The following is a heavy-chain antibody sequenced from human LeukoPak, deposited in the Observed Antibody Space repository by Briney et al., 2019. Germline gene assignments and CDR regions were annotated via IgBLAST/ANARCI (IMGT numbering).Heavy chain of an antibody. J-gene: IGHJ4*02. CDR1: GYTLTELS. CDR3: ATDLLDYYDSSGSPLNY. V-gene: IGHV1-24*01. Sequence: ASVKVSCTVSGYTLTELSMHWVRQAPGKGLEWMGGFDPEDGETIYAQKFQGRVTMTEDTSTDTAYMELSSLRSEDTAVYYCATDLLDYYDSSGSPLNYWGQGTLVTVSS. CDR2: FDPEDGET. D-gene: IGHD3-22*01.